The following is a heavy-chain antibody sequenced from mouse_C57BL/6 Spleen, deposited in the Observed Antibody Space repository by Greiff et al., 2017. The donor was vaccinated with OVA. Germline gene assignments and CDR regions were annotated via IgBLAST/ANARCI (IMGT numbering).Heavy chain of an antibody. D-gene: IGHD1-1*01. CDR2: INPNNGGT. Sequence: VQLQQSGPELVKPGASVKIPCKASGYTFTDYNMDWVKQSHGKSLEWIGDINPNNGGTIYNQKFKGKATLTVDKSSSTAYMELRSLTSEDTAFYYCARSPYYYGSSFYFDYWGQGTTFTVSS. CDR3: ARSPYYYGSSFYFDY. V-gene: IGHV1-18*01. J-gene: IGHJ2*01. CDR1: GYTFTDYN.